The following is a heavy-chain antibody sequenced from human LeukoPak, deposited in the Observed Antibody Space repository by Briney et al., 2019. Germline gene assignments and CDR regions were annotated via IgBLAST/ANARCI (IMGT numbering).Heavy chain of an antibody. J-gene: IGHJ6*02. CDR3: AKASSGWYAPGMDV. V-gene: IGHV3-23*01. Sequence: GGSLRLSCAASGFTFSSYAMSWVRQAPGKGLEWVSGISGSGGSTYYADSVKGRFTISRDNSKNTLYLQMNSLRAEDTAVYYCAKASSGWYAPGMDVWGQGTTVTVSS. CDR1: GFTFSSYA. CDR2: ISGSGGST. D-gene: IGHD6-19*01.